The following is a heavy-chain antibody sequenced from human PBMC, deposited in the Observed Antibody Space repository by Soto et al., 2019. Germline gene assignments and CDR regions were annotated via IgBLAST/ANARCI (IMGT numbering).Heavy chain of an antibody. Sequence: GASVKVSCKASGYTFTSYGISWVRQAPGQGLEWMGWISAYNGNTNYAQKLQGRVTMTTDTSTSTAYMELRSPRSDDTAVYYCARDGRFLEWSNYYYYYMDVWGKGTTVTVSS. J-gene: IGHJ6*03. D-gene: IGHD3-3*01. CDR1: GYTFTSYG. CDR2: ISAYNGNT. V-gene: IGHV1-18*01. CDR3: ARDGRFLEWSNYYYYYMDV.